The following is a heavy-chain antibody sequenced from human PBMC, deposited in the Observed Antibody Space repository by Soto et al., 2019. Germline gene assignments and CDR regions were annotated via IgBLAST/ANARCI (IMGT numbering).Heavy chain of an antibody. CDR3: ARLAAAGTKTYYYYGMDV. J-gene: IGHJ6*02. CDR2: INPSGGST. Sequence: EASVKVSCKASGYTFTSYYMHWVRQAPGQGLEWMGIINPSGGSTSYAQKFQGRVTMTRDTSTSTVYMELSSLRSEDTAVYYCARLAAAGTKTYYYYGMDVWGQGTTVTVSS. D-gene: IGHD6-13*01. CDR1: GYTFTSYY. V-gene: IGHV1-46*01.